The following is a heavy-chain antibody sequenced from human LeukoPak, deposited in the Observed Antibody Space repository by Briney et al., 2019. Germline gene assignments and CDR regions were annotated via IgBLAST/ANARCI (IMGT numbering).Heavy chain of an antibody. CDR3: ARGWVVATGGFDM. Sequence: GGSLRLSCAASGFTFSSYAMSWVRQAPGKGLEWVSGISGSGGGTYYADSVKGRFTISRDNSKNTVYLQMNSLRGEDTAVYFCARGWVVATGGFDMWGQGTMVTVSS. V-gene: IGHV3-23*01. CDR1: GFTFSSYA. D-gene: IGHD2-8*02. CDR2: ISGSGGGT. J-gene: IGHJ3*02.